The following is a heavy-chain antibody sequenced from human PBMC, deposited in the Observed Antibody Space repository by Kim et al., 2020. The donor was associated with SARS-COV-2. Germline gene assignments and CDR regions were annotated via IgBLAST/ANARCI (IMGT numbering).Heavy chain of an antibody. CDR3: ARTSGDGMDV. V-gene: IGHV3-30*15. J-gene: IGHJ6*02. Sequence: KYYADSVKARFTISRDDSKNTLFLQMSDLRVEDTAVYYCARTSGDGMDVWGHGTTVIVSS. D-gene: IGHD1-26*01. CDR2: K.